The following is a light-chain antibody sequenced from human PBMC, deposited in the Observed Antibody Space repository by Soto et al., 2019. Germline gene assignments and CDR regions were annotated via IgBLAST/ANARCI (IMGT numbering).Light chain of an antibody. Sequence: DIQMAQSPSTLSASVGDRVTITCRASQDIDTSLAWFQQKPGKAPKLLIYDASSLQTGVPSRFSGSGSGTDFSLTISSLQPEDFATYYCQQSYSTPPWTFGQGTNVDIK. CDR1: QDIDTS. CDR3: QQSYSTPPWT. V-gene: IGKV1-39*01. CDR2: DAS. J-gene: IGKJ1*01.